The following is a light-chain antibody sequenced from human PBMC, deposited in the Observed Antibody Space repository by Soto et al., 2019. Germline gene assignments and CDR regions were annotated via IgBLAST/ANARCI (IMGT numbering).Light chain of an antibody. CDR3: QKYGRSYPWT. V-gene: IGKV3-20*01. CDR1: QSVSGN. J-gene: IGKJ1*01. CDR2: GAS. Sequence: EIVMTQSPATLSVSPGERATLSCRASQSVSGNLAWYQQKPGQAPRLLIYGASSRATGIPDRFSGSGSGTDLPRSIRRLEPEDFEVYYCQKYGRSYPWTFGQGTKLEIK.